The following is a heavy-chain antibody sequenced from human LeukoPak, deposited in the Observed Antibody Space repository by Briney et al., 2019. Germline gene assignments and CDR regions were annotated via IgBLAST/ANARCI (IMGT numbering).Heavy chain of an antibody. CDR1: GFTVSGNY. D-gene: IGHD3-9*01. CDR3: ARDAYYDILTGYYRGGMDV. CDR2: IYSGGST. Sequence: GGSLRLSCAASGFTVSGNYMSWVRQAPGKGLEWVSVIYSGGSTYYADSVKGRFTISRDNSKNTLYLQMNSLRAEDTAVYYCARDAYYDILTGYYRGGMDVWGQGTTVTVPS. V-gene: IGHV3-66*01. J-gene: IGHJ6*02.